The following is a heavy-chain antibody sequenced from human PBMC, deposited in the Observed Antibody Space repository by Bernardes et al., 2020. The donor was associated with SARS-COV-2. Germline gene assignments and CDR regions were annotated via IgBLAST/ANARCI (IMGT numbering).Heavy chain of an antibody. D-gene: IGHD6-6*01. J-gene: IGHJ6*02. CDR2: MNPNSGNK. CDR3: ERKSIGRDYGMDV. Sequence: GKGLQWMGWMNPNSGNKGYAQKFQGRVTMTRNTSISTAYMELSSLRSEDTAVNYCERKSIGRDYGMDVWGQGTTVNCSS. V-gene: IGHV1-8*01.